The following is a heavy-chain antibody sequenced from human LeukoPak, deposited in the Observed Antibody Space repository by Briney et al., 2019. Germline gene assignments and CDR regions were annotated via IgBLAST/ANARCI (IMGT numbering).Heavy chain of an antibody. V-gene: IGHV3-72*01. CDR3: TRGNFWSGFHGMDV. CDR2: IRTKAKSYTT. D-gene: IGHD3-3*01. CDR1: GFTFSDHY. Sequence: GGSLRLSCAASGFTFSDHYMDWVRQAPGKGLEWVSRIRTKAKSYTTEYAASVKGRFTISRDDSKNALYLQMNSLKTEDTAVYYCTRGNFWSGFHGMDVWGQGTTVIVSS. J-gene: IGHJ6*02.